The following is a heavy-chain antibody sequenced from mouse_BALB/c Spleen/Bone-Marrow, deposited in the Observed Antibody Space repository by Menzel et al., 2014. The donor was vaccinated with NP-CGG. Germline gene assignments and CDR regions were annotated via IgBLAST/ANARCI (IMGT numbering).Heavy chain of an antibody. D-gene: IGHD1-1*01. V-gene: IGHV14-3*02. CDR2: IDPVNGNT. Sequence: EVQLQQSGAELVKPGASVKLSCTASGFNIKDTYMHWVKQRPEQGLEWIGRIDPVNGNTKYDPKFQGKATITADTSSNTAYLQLSSLTSEDTAVYYCARGGSSYGWYFDVWGAGTTVTVSS. CDR3: ARGGSSYGWYFDV. J-gene: IGHJ1*01. CDR1: GFNIKDTY.